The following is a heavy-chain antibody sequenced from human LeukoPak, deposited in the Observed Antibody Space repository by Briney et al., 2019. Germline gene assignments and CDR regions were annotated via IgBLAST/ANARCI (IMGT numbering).Heavy chain of an antibody. CDR3: ARFIDGSSHQTARPRILDGMDV. V-gene: IGHV5-51*01. Sequence: GESLKISFKGSGYSFTSYWIGWGRPMPGKGLGWMGIIYPGDSDTRYSPSFQGQVTVSADKSISTAYLQWSSLKASDTAMYYCARFIDGSSHQTARPRILDGMDVWGQGTTVTVSS. CDR2: IYPGDSDT. D-gene: IGHD3-9*01. J-gene: IGHJ6*02. CDR1: GYSFTSYW.